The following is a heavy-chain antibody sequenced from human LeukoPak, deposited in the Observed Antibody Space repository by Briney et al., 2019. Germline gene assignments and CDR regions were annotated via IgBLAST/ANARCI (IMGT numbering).Heavy chain of an antibody. D-gene: IGHD6-19*01. Sequence: GRSLRLSCAASGFTFSSYAMHWVRQAPGKGLEWVAVIWYDGSNKYYADSVKGRFTISRDNSKNTLYLQMNSLRAEDTAVYYCARLYSSGWYGYYYYGMDVWGQGTTVTVSS. J-gene: IGHJ6*02. CDR2: IWYDGSNK. CDR3: ARLYSSGWYGYYYYGMDV. CDR1: GFTFSSYA. V-gene: IGHV3-33*08.